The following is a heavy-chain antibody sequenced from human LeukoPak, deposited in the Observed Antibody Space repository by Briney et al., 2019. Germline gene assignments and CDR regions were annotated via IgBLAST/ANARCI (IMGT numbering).Heavy chain of an antibody. J-gene: IGHJ4*02. CDR3: AKGAVWYQLLSAYFDY. CDR1: GFTFSSYE. D-gene: IGHD2-2*01. CDR2: ISYDGSNK. V-gene: IGHV3-30*18. Sequence: GGSLRLSCAASGFTFSSYEMNWVRQAPGKGLEWVAVISYDGSNKYYADSVKGRFTISRDNSKNTLYLQMNSLRAEDTAVYYCAKGAVWYQLLSAYFDYWGQGTLVTVSS.